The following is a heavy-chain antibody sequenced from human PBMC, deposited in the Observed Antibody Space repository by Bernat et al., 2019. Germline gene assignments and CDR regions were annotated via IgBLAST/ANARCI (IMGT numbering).Heavy chain of an antibody. Sequence: QIQLVQSGPELKKPGETVKISCKASGYTFTTYGMSWVKQAPGKGLKWMGWINTYSGVPTYADDFKGRFAFSLETSASTAYLQINNLKNEDTATYFCASNYGSSLWYFDVWGTGTTVTVSS. CDR2: INTYSGVP. CDR3: ASNYGSSLWYFDV. D-gene: IGHD4-23*01. V-gene: IGHV7-81*01. J-gene: IGHJ6*04. CDR1: GYTFTTYG.